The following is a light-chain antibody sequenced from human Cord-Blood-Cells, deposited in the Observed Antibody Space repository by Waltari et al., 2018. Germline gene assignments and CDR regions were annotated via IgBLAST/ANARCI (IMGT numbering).Light chain of an antibody. V-gene: IGKV3-11*01. CDR2: DAS. CDR3: QQRSNWWT. Sequence: IVLTQPPATLSLSPGERANLSCRASQSVSSYLAWYQQKPGQAPRRLIYDASNRATGIPARFSGSGSGTDFTLTISSLEPEDFAVYYCQQRSNWWTFGQGTKVEIK. CDR1: QSVSSY. J-gene: IGKJ1*01.